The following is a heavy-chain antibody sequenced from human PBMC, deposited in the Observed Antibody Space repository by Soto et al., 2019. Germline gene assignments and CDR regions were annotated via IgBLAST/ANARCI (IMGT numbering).Heavy chain of an antibody. CDR2: ISSSSSYI. V-gene: IGHV3-21*01. CDR3: ANSVNYYYYGMDV. CDR1: GFTFSSYS. J-gene: IGHJ6*02. D-gene: IGHD3-10*01. Sequence: GGSLRLSCAASGFTFSSYSMNWVRQAPGKGLEWVSSISSSSSYIYYADSVKGRFTISRDNAKNSLYLQMNSLRAEDTAVYYCANSVNYYYYGMDVWGQGTTVTVSS.